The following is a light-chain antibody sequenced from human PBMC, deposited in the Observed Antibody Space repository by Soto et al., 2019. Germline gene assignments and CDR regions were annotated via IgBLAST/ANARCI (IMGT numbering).Light chain of an antibody. J-gene: IGKJ1*01. Sequence: DIQMTQSPSTLSASVGDRVTITCRASQSISSWLTWYQQKAGQAPKLLIYKASIVESGVPSRFSGSGSGTEFTLTISSLQPDDSATYYCQQYSYFATFGQGPRVEV. CDR2: KAS. CDR3: QQYSYFAT. V-gene: IGKV1-5*03. CDR1: QSISSW.